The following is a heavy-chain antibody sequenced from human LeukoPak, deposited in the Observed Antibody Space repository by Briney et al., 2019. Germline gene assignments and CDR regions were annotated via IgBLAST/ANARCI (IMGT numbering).Heavy chain of an antibody. CDR2: INPNSGGT. J-gene: IGHJ5*02. CDR1: GYTFTGYY. CDR3: AREMGTAMVKWWFDP. D-gene: IGHD5-18*01. Sequence: ASVKVSCKASGYTFTGYYMHWVRQAPGQGLEWMGRINPNSGGTNYAQKFQGRVTMTRDTSISTAYMELSRLRSDDTAVYYCAREMGTAMVKWWFDPWGQGTLVTVSS. V-gene: IGHV1-2*06.